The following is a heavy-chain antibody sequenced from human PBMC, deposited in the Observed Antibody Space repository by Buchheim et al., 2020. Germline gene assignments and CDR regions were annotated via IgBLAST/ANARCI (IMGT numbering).Heavy chain of an antibody. V-gene: IGHV4-30-4*01. J-gene: IGHJ2*01. Sequence: QVQLQESGPGLVKPSQTLSLTCTVSGGSISSGDFYWSWIRQPPGKGLEWIGYIYYSGNTYHNPSLKSRLTISVDTSKNQFSLRLSSVTAADTAVYYCARVTDFWSGYNIYFDLWGRGTL. CDR2: IYYSGNT. CDR3: ARVTDFWSGYNIYFDL. CDR1: GGSISSGDFY. D-gene: IGHD3-3*01.